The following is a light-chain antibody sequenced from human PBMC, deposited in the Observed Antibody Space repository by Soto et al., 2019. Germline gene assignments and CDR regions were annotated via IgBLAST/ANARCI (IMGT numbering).Light chain of an antibody. CDR1: QSISNN. Sequence: DIQMTQSPTFLSASVGDRVTVTCRASQSISNNLSWYQQKPGKAPRLLIYAASSLQSGVPSRFSGSGSVTDFTLTISSLQPEDFATYFCLQTYSTWTFGQGTKVDI. CDR3: LQTYSTWT. J-gene: IGKJ1*01. V-gene: IGKV1-39*01. CDR2: AAS.